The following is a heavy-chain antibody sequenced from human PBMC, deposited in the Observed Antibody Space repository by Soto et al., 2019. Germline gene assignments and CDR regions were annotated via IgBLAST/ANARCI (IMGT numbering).Heavy chain of an antibody. CDR1: GGTFPSYA. J-gene: IGHJ4*02. Sequence: QVHLVQSGAEVKKPGSSVKVSCKASGGTFPSYATNWVRQAPGQGLEWMGGIVPITNTVKYAQRFRGRVTITADESTSTAYMELSSLTSEDTAVYYCARATAMVLPFDYWGPGTLVTVSS. D-gene: IGHD5-18*01. CDR3: ARATAMVLPFDY. CDR2: IVPITNTV. V-gene: IGHV1-69*12.